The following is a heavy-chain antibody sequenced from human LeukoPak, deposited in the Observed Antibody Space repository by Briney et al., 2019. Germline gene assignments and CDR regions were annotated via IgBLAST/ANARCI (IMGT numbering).Heavy chain of an antibody. CDR2: INHSGST. CDR3: ARDSGFGELLYNY. D-gene: IGHD3-10*01. V-gene: IGHV4-34*01. Sequence: KPSETLSLTCAVYGGSFSGYYWSWIRQPPGKGLEWIGEINHSGSTNYSSSLKSRVTISVDTSKNQFSLKLSSVTAADTAVYYCARDSGFGELLYNYWGQGTLVTVSS. J-gene: IGHJ4*02. CDR1: GGSFSGYY.